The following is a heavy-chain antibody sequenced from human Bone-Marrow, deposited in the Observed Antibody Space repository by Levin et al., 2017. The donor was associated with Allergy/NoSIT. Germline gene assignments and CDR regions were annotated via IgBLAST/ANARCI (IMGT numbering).Heavy chain of an antibody. J-gene: IGHJ4*02. CDR2: INWNSGLI. V-gene: IGHV3-9*01. D-gene: IGHD2-21*01. CDR1: GFIFDNYA. CDR3: AKDQDGDYEGYFDS. Sequence: SLKISCAASGFIFDNYAMHWVQQKPGKGLEWVSSINWNSGLIVYADSVRGRFTISRDNAKSALYLQMNSLTAEDTALYYCAKDQDGDYEGYFDSWGQGTLVTVSS.